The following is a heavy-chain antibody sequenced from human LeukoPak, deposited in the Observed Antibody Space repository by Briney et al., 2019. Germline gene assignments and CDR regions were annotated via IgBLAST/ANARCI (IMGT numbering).Heavy chain of an antibody. D-gene: IGHD6-6*01. J-gene: IGHJ3*02. CDR1: GFTLGIYS. Sequence: GRSLRPSWPASGFTLGIYSISWVSLAPRKGLEWVSAISGSGGSTYYADSVKGRFTISRDTSKNTLYLQMNSLRAEDTAVYYCATVSSIAARPFAFDIWGQGTMVAVSS. CDR3: ATVSSIAARPFAFDI. CDR2: ISGSGGST. V-gene: IGHV3-23*01.